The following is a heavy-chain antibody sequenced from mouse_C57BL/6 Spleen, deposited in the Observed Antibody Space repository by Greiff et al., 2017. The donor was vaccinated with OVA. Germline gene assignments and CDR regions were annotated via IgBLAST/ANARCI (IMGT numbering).Heavy chain of an antibody. Sequence: VQGVESGAELVKPGASVKISCKASGYAFSSYWMNWVKQRPGKGLEWIGQIYPGDGDTNYNGKFKGKATLTADKSSSTAYMQLSSLTSEDSAVYFCARSLYYYGSSPHAMDYWGQGTSVTVSS. J-gene: IGHJ4*01. V-gene: IGHV1-80*01. CDR1: GYAFSSYW. CDR3: ARSLYYYGSSPHAMDY. CDR2: IYPGDGDT. D-gene: IGHD1-1*01.